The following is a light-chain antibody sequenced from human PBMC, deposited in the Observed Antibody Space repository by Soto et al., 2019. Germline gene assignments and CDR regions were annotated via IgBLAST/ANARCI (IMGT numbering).Light chain of an antibody. Sequence: QLVLTQSPSASASLGASVKLTCTLSSGHSSYAIAWHQQQPEKGPRYLMKLNSDGSHSKGDGIPDRFSGSSSGAERYLTIASLQSDDEADYSCQTWGTGSVVFGGGTQLTVL. CDR1: SGHSSYA. CDR3: QTWGTGSVV. CDR2: LNSDGSH. V-gene: IGLV4-69*01. J-gene: IGLJ2*01.